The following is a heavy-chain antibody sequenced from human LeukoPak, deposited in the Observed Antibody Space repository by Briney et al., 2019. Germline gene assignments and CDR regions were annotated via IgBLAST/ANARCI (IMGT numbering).Heavy chain of an antibody. J-gene: IGHJ4*02. CDR3: ARDKDWLLYSMFGVLDY. Sequence: GGSLRLSCAASGFTFSSYAMHWVRQAPGKGLEWVAVISYDGSNKYYADSVKGRFTISRDNSKNTLYLQMNSLRAEDTAGYYCARDKDWLLYSMFGVLDYWGQGTLVTVSS. CDR1: GFTFSSYA. D-gene: IGHD3/OR15-3a*01. V-gene: IGHV3-30*04. CDR2: ISYDGSNK.